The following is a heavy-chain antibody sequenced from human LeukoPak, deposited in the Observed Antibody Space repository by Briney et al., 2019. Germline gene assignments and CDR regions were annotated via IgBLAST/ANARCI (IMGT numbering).Heavy chain of an antibody. CDR1: GGSFSGYY. CDR3: ARELVDAFDI. D-gene: IGHD2-21*01. CDR2: INHSGST. V-gene: IGHV4-34*01. J-gene: IGHJ3*02. Sequence: SETLSLTCAVYGGSFSGYYWSWIRQPPGKGLEWVGEINHSGSTNYNPSLKSRVTISVDTSKNQFSLKLSSVTAADTAVYYCARELVDAFDIWGQGTMVTVSS.